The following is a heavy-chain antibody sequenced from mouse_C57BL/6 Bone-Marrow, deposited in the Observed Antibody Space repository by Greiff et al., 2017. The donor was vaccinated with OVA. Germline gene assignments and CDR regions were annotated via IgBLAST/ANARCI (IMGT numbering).Heavy chain of an antibody. CDR1: GFTFSNYW. D-gene: IGHD2-1*01. Sequence: DVKLQESGGGLVQPGGSMKLSCVASGFTFSNYWMNWVRQSPEKGLEWVAQIRLKSDNYATHYAESVKGRFTISRDDSKSSVYLQMNNLRAEDTGIYYCTIYYGNCWGQGTTLTVSS. CDR2: IRLKSDNYAT. J-gene: IGHJ2*01. CDR3: TIYYGNC. V-gene: IGHV6-3*01.